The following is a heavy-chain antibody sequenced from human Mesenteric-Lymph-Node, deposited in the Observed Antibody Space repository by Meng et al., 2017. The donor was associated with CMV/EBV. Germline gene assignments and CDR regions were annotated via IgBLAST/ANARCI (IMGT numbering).Heavy chain of an antibody. J-gene: IGHJ6*02. CDR1: GGSINNHY. Sequence: SETLSLTCTVSGGSINNHYWSWIRQAPGKGLEWIGYIYYSGTTKYNPSLESRVTISVDMSKNQFSLKLSSVTAADTAVYYCARDGIPYYDFWSGRYDNNYYGMDVWGQGTTVTVSS. D-gene: IGHD3-3*01. V-gene: IGHV4-59*11. CDR2: IYYSGTT. CDR3: ARDGIPYYDFWSGRYDNNYYGMDV.